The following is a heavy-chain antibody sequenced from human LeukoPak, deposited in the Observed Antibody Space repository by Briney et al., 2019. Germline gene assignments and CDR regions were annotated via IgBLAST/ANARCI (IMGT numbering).Heavy chain of an antibody. CDR2: ISTYNGNT. Sequence: ASVKVSCKASGYIFTTYGISWVRQAPGQGLEWMGWISTYNGNTKNAQKLQGRVTMTTDTSTSTAYMELTSLRFDDTAVYYCARDREAYSGSPTAFDIWGQGTLVTVSS. V-gene: IGHV1-18*01. D-gene: IGHD1-26*01. J-gene: IGHJ4*02. CDR1: GYIFTTYG. CDR3: ARDREAYSGSPTAFDI.